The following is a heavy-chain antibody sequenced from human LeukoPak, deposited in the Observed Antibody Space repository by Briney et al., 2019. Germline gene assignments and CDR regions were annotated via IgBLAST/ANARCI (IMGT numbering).Heavy chain of an antibody. D-gene: IGHD1-26*01. J-gene: IGHJ6*02. Sequence: SETLSLTCSVSDGSINSYYWNWIRRPPGRGLEWIGYIYYNGNTNYSPSLKSRVTMSVDTSMNLFSLKVSSVTAADTAVYYCARGRSNYYGMDVWGQGTTVTVSS. CDR1: DGSINSYY. V-gene: IGHV4-59*01. CDR3: ARGRSNYYGMDV. CDR2: IYYNGNT.